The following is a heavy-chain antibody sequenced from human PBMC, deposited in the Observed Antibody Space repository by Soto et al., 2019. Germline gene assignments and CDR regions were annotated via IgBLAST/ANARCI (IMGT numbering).Heavy chain of an antibody. CDR1: GFTFSSYG. Sequence: SLRLSCAASGFTFSSYGMHWVRQAPGKGLEWVAVISYDGSNKYYADSVKGRFTISRDNSKNTLYLQMNSLRAEDTAVYYCAKVDSDGYNSCFDYWGQGTLVTVSS. V-gene: IGHV3-30*18. D-gene: IGHD5-12*01. J-gene: IGHJ4*02. CDR3: AKVDSDGYNSCFDY. CDR2: ISYDGSNK.